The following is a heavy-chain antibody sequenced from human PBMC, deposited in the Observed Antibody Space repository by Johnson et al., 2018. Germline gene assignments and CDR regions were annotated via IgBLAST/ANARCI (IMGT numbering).Heavy chain of an antibody. Sequence: QVQLVESGGGVIQPGRSLRLSCAASGFTFTNYAMHWVRQAPGKGLEWVAVISSDGNTKFYADSVKGRATISRDNSKKTFYLEMNSLRPEDTAVYYCAGRVAGVPVPFDICGQGAMVTVSS. CDR1: GFTFTNYA. D-gene: IGHD3-10*01. CDR3: AGRVAGVPVPFDI. V-gene: IGHV3-30-3*01. J-gene: IGHJ3*02. CDR2: ISSDGNTK.